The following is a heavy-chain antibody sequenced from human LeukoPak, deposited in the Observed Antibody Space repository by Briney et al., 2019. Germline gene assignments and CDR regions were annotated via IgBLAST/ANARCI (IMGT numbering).Heavy chain of an antibody. CDR2: ISGSGGST. Sequence: GGSLRLSCAASGFTFSSYAMSWVRQAPGKGLEWVSAISGSGGSTYYADSVKGRFTISRDNSKNTLYLQMNSLRAEDTAVYYCAKINLYYDYVWGSYRPAYFDYWGQGTLVTVSS. V-gene: IGHV3-23*01. CDR3: AKINLYYDYVWGSYRPAYFDY. CDR1: GFTFSSYA. J-gene: IGHJ4*02. D-gene: IGHD3-16*02.